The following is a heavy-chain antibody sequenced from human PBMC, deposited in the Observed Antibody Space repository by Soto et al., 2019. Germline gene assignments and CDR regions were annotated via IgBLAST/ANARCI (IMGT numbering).Heavy chain of an antibody. CDR2: IYHSGST. CDR3: ASMVGAPPLYIDF. D-gene: IGHD1-26*01. CDR1: GYSISSVYY. J-gene: IGHJ4*02. V-gene: IGHV4-38-2*01. Sequence: PSETLSLTCAVSGYSISSVYYWGLIRQPPGKGLEWIGSIYHSGSTYYNPSLKSRVTISVDTSKNQFSLKLSSVTAADTAVHYCASMVGAPPLYIDFWGQGTMVTVSS.